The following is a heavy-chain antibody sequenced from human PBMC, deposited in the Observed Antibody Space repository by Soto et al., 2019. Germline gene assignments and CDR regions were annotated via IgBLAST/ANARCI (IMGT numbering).Heavy chain of an antibody. CDR1: GFTFSSYG. CDR3: ARDRGFELLWFGPIDY. Sequence: LRLSCAASGFTFSSYGMHWVRQAPGKGLEWVAVIWYDGSNKYYADSVKGRFTISRDNSKNTLYLQMNSLRAEDTAVYYCARDRGFELLWFGPIDYWGQGTLVTVSS. J-gene: IGHJ4*02. V-gene: IGHV3-33*01. D-gene: IGHD3-10*01. CDR2: IWYDGSNK.